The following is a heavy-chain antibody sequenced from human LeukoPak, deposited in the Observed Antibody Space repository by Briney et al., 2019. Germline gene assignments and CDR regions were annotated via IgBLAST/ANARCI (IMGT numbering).Heavy chain of an antibody. CDR2: ISTDASST. D-gene: IGHD4-11*01. J-gene: IGHJ4*02. CDR1: GFTFSSYW. V-gene: IGHV3-74*01. Sequence: GGSLRLSCAGSGFTFSSYWMHWVRQAPGKGLVWVSRISTDASSTTYADSVKGRFTISRDNAKGTLYLQMNSLRAEDTAVYYCTGHHQAYSRTYWGQGTLVTVSS. CDR3: TGHHQAYSRTY.